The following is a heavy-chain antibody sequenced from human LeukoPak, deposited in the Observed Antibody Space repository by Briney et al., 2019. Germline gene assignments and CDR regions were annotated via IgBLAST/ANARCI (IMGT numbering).Heavy chain of an antibody. CDR1: GGSISSGGYS. V-gene: IGHV4-30-2*01. D-gene: IGHD2-2*01. CDR2: IYHSGST. CDR3: ARATIYFDY. J-gene: IGHJ4*02. Sequence: PSETLSLTCAVPGGSISSGGYSWSWIRQPPGKGLEWIGYIYHSGSTYYNPSLKSRVTISVDRSKNQFSLKLSSVTAADTAVYYCARATIYFDYWGQGTLVTVSS.